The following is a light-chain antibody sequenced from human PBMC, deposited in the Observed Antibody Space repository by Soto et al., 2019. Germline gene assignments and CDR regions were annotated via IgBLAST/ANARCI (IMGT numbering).Light chain of an antibody. Sequence: VMTQSPATLSVSPGERATLSCRASQNVSSKLAWYQQKPGQAPRLLIFGASTRATGIPVRFSGSGSGTEFTLTISSLQSEDFAVYYCQQYNNWPPITFGQGTRLEIK. CDR1: QNVSSK. CDR3: QQYNNWPPIT. CDR2: GAS. J-gene: IGKJ5*01. V-gene: IGKV3-15*01.